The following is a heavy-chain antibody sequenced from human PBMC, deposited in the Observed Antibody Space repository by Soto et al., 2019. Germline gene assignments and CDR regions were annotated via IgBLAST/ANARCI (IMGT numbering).Heavy chain of an antibody. Sequence: GGSLRLSCAAPGFTFSSYSMNWARQAPGKGLEWVSSISRSAGNTYYADSVKGRFTISRDNAKNSMYLQMNSLRAEDTAVYYCARDQVPGLDAFDIWGQGTMVTVSS. CDR2: ISRSAGNT. V-gene: IGHV3-21*01. J-gene: IGHJ3*02. CDR3: ARDQVPGLDAFDI. CDR1: GFTFSSYS.